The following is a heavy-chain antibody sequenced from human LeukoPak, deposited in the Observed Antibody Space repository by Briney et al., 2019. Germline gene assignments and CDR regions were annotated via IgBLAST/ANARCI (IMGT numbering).Heavy chain of an antibody. V-gene: IGHV3-15*01. J-gene: IGHJ4*02. CDR3: SYYYDSSGYVDY. Sequence: PGGSLRLSCAVSGFTLSDYAMHWVRQAPGKGLEWVGRIKSKADGGTIDYAAPVKGRFTISRDDSKNTVYMQMNSLKTEDTAVYYCSYYYDSSGYVDYWGQGTLVTVSS. D-gene: IGHD3-22*01. CDR2: IKSKADGGTI. CDR1: GFTLSDYA.